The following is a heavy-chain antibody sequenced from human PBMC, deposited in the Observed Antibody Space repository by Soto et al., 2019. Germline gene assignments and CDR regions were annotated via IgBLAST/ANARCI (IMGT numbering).Heavy chain of an antibody. V-gene: IGHV3-48*02. CDR1: GFTFKTYN. J-gene: IGHJ4*02. Sequence: EVQLEESGGALVQPGGSLRLSCAASGFTFKTYNMNWVRQAPGKGLEWVSCIGTSGTPVYYADSVKGRFTISRDNAKNSLFLQMHSLRDEDTALYFCARDPSPDSSGWYYFDYWGQGTLVTVSS. CDR2: IGTSGTPV. CDR3: ARDPSPDSSGWYYFDY. D-gene: IGHD6-19*01.